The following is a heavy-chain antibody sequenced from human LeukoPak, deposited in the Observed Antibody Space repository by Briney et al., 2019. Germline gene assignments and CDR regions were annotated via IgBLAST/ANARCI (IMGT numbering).Heavy chain of an antibody. CDR3: GGGPRPAAG. J-gene: IGHJ4*02. V-gene: IGHV3-66*01. Sequence: GGSLRLSYAASEFSVGSNYMTWVRQAPGKGLEWVSVIYSGGSTNYADSVKGRFTLSRDNSKNTLYLQMNSLRAEDTAVYYCGGGPRPAAGRGQGTLVTVSS. CDR2: IYSGGST. CDR1: EFSVGSNY. D-gene: IGHD2-15*01.